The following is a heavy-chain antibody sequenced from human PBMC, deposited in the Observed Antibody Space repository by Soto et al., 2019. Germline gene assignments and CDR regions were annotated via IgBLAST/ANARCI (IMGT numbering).Heavy chain of an antibody. V-gene: IGHV3-13*01. Sequence: EVQLVESGGGLIQPGGSLRLSCAASGFTFSSYDMHWVRQVPGRGLDWVSGIATAGDTYYPGSVKGRFTISRDNAKNSLYLHLQSLRPGETAFYSCARSPTRHPEPLWYFDLWGRGTLVTVSS. CDR3: ARSPTRHPEPLWYFDL. J-gene: IGHJ2*01. CDR1: GFTFSSYD. D-gene: IGHD6-6*01. CDR2: IATAGDT.